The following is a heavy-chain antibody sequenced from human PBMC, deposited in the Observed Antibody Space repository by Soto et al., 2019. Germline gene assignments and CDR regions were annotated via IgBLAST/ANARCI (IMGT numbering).Heavy chain of an antibody. CDR3: ARGNPFNYAGFDV. V-gene: IGHV1-8*01. CDR2: MNAKSGDT. CDR1: GYTFSDFD. D-gene: IGHD3-16*01. Sequence: ASVKVSCKASGYTFSDFDINWLRQASGQGPEWMGWMNAKSGDTFFAQRFQGKFNMTWDTSLSTAYMEMGSLTSDDTAMYYCARGNPFNYAGFDVWGQGPTGTVSS. J-gene: IGHJ6*02.